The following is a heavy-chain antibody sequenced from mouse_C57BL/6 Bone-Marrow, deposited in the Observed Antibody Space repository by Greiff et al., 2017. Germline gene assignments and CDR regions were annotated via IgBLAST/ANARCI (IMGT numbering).Heavy chain of an antibody. CDR2: IHPSDSDT. CDR3: AIGVGWSAY. V-gene: IGHV1-74*01. Sequence: QVQLQQPGAELVQPGASVTVSCKASGYTFTSYWMHWVKQRPGQGLEWIGRIHPSDSDTNYNQKFTGKATLTVDKSSSTDDMQLSSLTSEDSAVYYCAIGVGWSAYWGQGTLVTVSA. D-gene: IGHD1-1*02. J-gene: IGHJ3*01. CDR1: GYTFTSYW.